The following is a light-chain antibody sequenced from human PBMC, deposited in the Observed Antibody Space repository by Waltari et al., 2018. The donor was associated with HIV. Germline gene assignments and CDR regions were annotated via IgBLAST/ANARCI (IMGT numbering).Light chain of an antibody. CDR2: SAS. CDR1: HDISNY. J-gene: IGKJ1*01. Sequence: DIQMTQSPPSLSASVGDSVTITCRASHDISNYLAWYQQRPGQVPKLLLYSASTLQSGVPSRFSGSGSGPDFTLTISSLQPEDVATYYCQNYHSAPQTFGQGTKVEI. CDR3: QNYHSAPQT. V-gene: IGKV1-27*01.